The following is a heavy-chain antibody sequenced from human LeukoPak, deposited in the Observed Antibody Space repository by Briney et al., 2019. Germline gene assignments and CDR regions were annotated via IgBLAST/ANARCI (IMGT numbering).Heavy chain of an antibody. J-gene: IGHJ4*02. CDR1: GYTLTEIS. CDR3: ATVGYSYGAFDY. D-gene: IGHD5-18*01. Sequence: ASVTVSFKFSGYTLTEISLHWVRQAPGKGLEWMGGFDREDGETMYAQKFQGRVTMTEDTSTDTAFMELSSLRSEDTAVYYCATVGYSYGAFDYWGQGTLVIVSS. V-gene: IGHV1-24*01. CDR2: FDREDGET.